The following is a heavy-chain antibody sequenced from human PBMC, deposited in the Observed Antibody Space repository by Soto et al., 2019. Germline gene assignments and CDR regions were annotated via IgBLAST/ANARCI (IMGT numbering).Heavy chain of an antibody. Sequence: AVSLRLSCAASGFTFSDYYMNWIRQAPGKGLKWVSYISSGAITIYYADSVKGRFTISRDNAKNSLYLQMNSLRAEDTAVYYCAGQYSSSSVEFWGQGTLVTVSS. CDR2: ISSGAITI. D-gene: IGHD6-6*01. J-gene: IGHJ4*02. CDR3: AGQYSSSSVEF. V-gene: IGHV3-11*01. CDR1: GFTFSDYY.